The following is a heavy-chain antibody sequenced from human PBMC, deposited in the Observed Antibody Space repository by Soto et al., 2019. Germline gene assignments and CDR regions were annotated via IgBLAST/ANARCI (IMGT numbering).Heavy chain of an antibody. Sequence: QVQLVQSGAEVRKPGSSVKVSCQASGDTFSNFAITWVRQAPGQGLDWMGGIIPIFGKVYYAHKFQGRVTLAADEATSTAYMELVSLRSDDTATYYCANTDPSFEGGEGFDPWGQGTLVTVSS. J-gene: IGHJ5*02. CDR3: ANTDPSFEGGEGFDP. D-gene: IGHD3-16*01. CDR1: GDTFSNFA. CDR2: IIPIFGKV. V-gene: IGHV1-69*01.